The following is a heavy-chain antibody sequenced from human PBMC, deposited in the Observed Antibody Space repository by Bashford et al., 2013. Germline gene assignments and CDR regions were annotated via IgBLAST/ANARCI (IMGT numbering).Heavy chain of an antibody. CDR2: IWYDGSNK. CDR3: ARDGDGNYVFHYYYGMDV. J-gene: IGHJ6*02. D-gene: IGHD1-7*01. V-gene: IGHV3-33*01. Sequence: VRQAPGKGLEWVAVIWYDGSNKYYADSVKGRFTISRDNSKNTLYLQMNSLRAEDTAVYYCARDGDGNYVFHYYYGMDVWGQGTTVTVSS.